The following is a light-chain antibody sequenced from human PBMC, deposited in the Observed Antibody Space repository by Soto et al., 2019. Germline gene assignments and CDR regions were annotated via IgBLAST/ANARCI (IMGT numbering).Light chain of an antibody. CDR3: QQRYSTPLT. Sequence: DIQMTQSPYSLSASVGDRVTITCRASQSISSYLNWYQQKPGKAPKLLIYDASSLQSGVPSRFSGSGSGTDFPLTISNLQPEYFSTYYCQQRYSTPLTFGGGTKVEIK. CDR1: QSISSY. J-gene: IGKJ4*01. CDR2: DAS. V-gene: IGKV1-39*01.